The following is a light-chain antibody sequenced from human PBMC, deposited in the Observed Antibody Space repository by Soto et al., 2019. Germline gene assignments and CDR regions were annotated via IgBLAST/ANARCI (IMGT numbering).Light chain of an antibody. Sequence: EIVLTRSPGTLSLSPGDRATLSCRASQSVSSSDLAWYQQKPGQAPRLLIYGASTRATGIPDRFSGSGSGTDFTLTISRLEPEDFAVYYCQQYGGSPLYTFGQGTKLEIK. CDR2: GAS. J-gene: IGKJ2*01. CDR3: QQYGGSPLYT. V-gene: IGKV3-20*01. CDR1: QSVSSSD.